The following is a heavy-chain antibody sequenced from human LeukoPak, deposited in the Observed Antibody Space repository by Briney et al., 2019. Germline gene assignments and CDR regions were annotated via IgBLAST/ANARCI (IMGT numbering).Heavy chain of an antibody. CDR3: ARLPSRDSSGYYPLVNRYFDY. CDR2: IYPGDSDT. D-gene: IGHD3-22*01. V-gene: IGHV5-51*01. J-gene: IGHJ4*02. CDR1: GYSFTSYW. Sequence: GESLKISCKGSGYSFTSYWIGWVRQMPGKGLEWMGIIYPGDSDTRYSPSFQGQVTISADKSISTAYLQWSSLKASDTAMYYCARLPSRDSSGYYPLVNRYFDYWGQGTLVTVSS.